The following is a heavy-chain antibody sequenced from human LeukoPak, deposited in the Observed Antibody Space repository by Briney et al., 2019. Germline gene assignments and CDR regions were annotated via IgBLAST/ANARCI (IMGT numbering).Heavy chain of an antibody. CDR2: ISYDGSNK. CDR3: ASGLPIPNDYGDSEGY. Sequence: GGSLRLSCAASGFTFSSYAMHWVRQAPGKGLEWVAVISYDGSNKYYADSVKGRFTISRDNSKNTLYLQMNSLRAEDTAVYYCASGLPIPNDYGDSEGYWGQGTLVTVSS. D-gene: IGHD4-17*01. V-gene: IGHV3-30-3*01. CDR1: GFTFSSYA. J-gene: IGHJ4*02.